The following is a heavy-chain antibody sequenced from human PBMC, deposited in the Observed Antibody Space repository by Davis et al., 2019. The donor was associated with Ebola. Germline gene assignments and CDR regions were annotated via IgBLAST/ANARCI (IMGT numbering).Heavy chain of an antibody. CDR1: GYSFTSYW. D-gene: IGHD2/OR15-2a*01. CDR2: IYPGDSDT. CDR3: ARPKYSTSLDDAFDV. V-gene: IGHV5-51*01. Sequence: KVSCKGSGYSFTSYWIGWVRQMPGKGLEWMGIIYPGDSDTRYSPSFQGQVTISADKSISTAYLQWNSLKASDTAMYYCARPKYSTSLDDAFDVWGQGTMVTVSS. J-gene: IGHJ3*01.